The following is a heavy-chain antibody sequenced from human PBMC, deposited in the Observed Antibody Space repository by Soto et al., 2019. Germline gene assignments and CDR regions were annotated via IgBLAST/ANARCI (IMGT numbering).Heavy chain of an antibody. CDR1: GGSISAYY. J-gene: IGHJ4*02. CDR3: ARGVGSSPPRY. V-gene: IGHV4-59*01. CDR2: IYDSGSP. Sequence: SETLSLTCTISGGSISAYYWSWIRQPPGQALEWIGYIYDSGSPYYSPSLRSRVTISADTSKNQISLKLTSATASDTAVYCCARGVGSSPPRYWGRGTLVTVSS. D-gene: IGHD3-9*01.